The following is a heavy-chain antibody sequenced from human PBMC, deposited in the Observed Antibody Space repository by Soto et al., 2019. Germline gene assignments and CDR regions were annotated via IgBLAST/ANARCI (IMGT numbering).Heavy chain of an antibody. V-gene: IGHV3-33*01. Sequence: GGSLRLSCAASGFTFSSYGMHWVRQAPGKGLEWVAVIWYDGSNKYYADSVKGRFTISRDNSKNTLYLQMNSLRAEDTAVYYCARDRITIFGVVIRGYDAFDIWGQGTMVTVSS. CDR3: ARDRITIFGVVIRGYDAFDI. CDR1: GFTFSSYG. J-gene: IGHJ3*02. CDR2: IWYDGSNK. D-gene: IGHD3-3*01.